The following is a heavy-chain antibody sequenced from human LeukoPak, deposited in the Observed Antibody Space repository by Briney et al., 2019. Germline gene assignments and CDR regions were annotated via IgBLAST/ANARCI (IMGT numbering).Heavy chain of an antibody. CDR1: GFTFTTYG. V-gene: IGHV3-48*04. Sequence: GSLRLSCAASGFTFTTYGMNWVRQAPGKGLEWVSYISSSGSTIYYADSVKGRFTISRDNAKNSLYLQMNSLRAEDTAVYYCARGATTVRGVIITYFDYWGQGTLVTVSS. D-gene: IGHD3-10*01. CDR3: ARGATTVRGVIITYFDY. CDR2: ISSSGSTI. J-gene: IGHJ4*02.